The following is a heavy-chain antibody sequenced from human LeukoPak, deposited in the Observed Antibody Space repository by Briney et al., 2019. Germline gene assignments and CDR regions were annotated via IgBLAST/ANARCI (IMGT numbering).Heavy chain of an antibody. CDR1: GASISSYY. V-gene: IGHV4-4*09. D-gene: IGHD6-13*01. CDR3: ARHKDGSWYDAFDY. CDR2: IYTSGNT. Sequence: SETLSLTCTVSGASISSYYWSWIRQPPGKGLEWIGYIYTSGNTKNNPALKSRVTLSVDTSQNQFSLKLRSVTAADTAVYYCARHKDGSWYDAFDYWGQGNLVTVSS. J-gene: IGHJ4*02.